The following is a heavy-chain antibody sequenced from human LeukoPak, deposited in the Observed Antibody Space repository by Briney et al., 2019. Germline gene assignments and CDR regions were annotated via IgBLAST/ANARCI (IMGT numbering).Heavy chain of an antibody. V-gene: IGHV3-30*03. CDR2: ISYVGSNK. CDR1: GFIFTTYS. J-gene: IGHJ4*02. CDR3: ARVHSSGWYSIDY. Sequence: GGSLRLSCAASGFIFTTYSVNWVRQAPGKGLEWVAVISYVGSNKYYADSVKGRFTISRDDSKNTRYLQMNSVRVEDTAMYYCARVHSSGWYSIDYWGQGTLVTVSS. D-gene: IGHD6-19*01.